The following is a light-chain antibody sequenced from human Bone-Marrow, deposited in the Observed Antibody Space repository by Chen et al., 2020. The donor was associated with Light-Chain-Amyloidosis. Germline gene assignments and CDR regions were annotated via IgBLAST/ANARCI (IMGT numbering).Light chain of an antibody. CDR1: NLGGKA. Sequence: SFVLTPPPSVSLAPGKTAKITCGGTNLGGKAVHWYQQKPGQAPVLVISDESDRPSGIPERFSGSNSGNTATLTISRVEAGDEADYYCQVWDNTSDHFVFGTGTTVTVL. CDR3: QVWDNTSDHFV. V-gene: IGLV3-21*03. CDR2: DES. J-gene: IGLJ1*01.